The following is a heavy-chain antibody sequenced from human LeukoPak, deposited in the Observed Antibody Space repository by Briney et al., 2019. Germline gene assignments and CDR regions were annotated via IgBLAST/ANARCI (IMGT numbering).Heavy chain of an antibody. CDR1: GFFFRNYA. CDR2: ISPSGDTT. V-gene: IGHV3-23*01. CDR3: AQGGYYDSSGLRSLYFQH. Sequence: PGGSLRLSCVVSGFFFRNYAMSWVRQAPGKGLEWVSSISPSGDTTHYADSMRGRFTISRDNSKNTLYLQMNSLRAEDTAVYYCAQGGYYDSSGLRSLYFQHWGQGTLVTVSS. D-gene: IGHD3-22*01. J-gene: IGHJ1*01.